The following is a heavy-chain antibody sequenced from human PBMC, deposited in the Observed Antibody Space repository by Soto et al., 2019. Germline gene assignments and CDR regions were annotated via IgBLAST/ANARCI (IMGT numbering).Heavy chain of an antibody. Sequence: GASVKVSCKASVYTFTNYGITWVRQAPRQGLEWMGGIGAYNGNTHYTQRLQGRVTMTTDTSTSTAYMELRGLRSDDTAVYYCARGVVDFDWLLSNWFDPWGQGTLVTVSS. CDR2: IGAYNGNT. CDR1: VYTFTNYG. V-gene: IGHV1-18*01. D-gene: IGHD3-9*01. J-gene: IGHJ5*02. CDR3: ARGVVDFDWLLSNWFDP.